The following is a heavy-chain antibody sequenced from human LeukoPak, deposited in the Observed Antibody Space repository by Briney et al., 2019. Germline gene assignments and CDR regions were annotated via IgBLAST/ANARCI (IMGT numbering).Heavy chain of an antibody. Sequence: PSETLSLTCTVSGDSISSGGYSWSWIRQPPGKGLDWIGYIYHSGSTYYNPSLKSRVTISIDRSKNQFSLKLSSVTAADTAVYYCARMVYDRSGYHFDYWGQGTLVTVSS. CDR2: IYHSGST. CDR1: GDSISSGGYS. J-gene: IGHJ4*02. CDR3: ARMVYDRSGYHFDY. V-gene: IGHV4-30-2*01. D-gene: IGHD3-22*01.